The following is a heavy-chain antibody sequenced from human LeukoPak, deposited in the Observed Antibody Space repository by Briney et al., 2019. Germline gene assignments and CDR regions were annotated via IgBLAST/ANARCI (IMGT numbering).Heavy chain of an antibody. CDR3: AKRGVVIRVILVGFHKAAYYFES. CDR1: GITLSNYG. V-gene: IGHV3-23*01. D-gene: IGHD3/OR15-3a*01. CDR2: ISDSGGST. Sequence: QTGGSLRLSCAVSGITLSNYGMSWVRQAPGKGLEWVAGISDSGGSTNYADSVKGPFTISRDNPKNTLYLQMNSLRAEDTAVYFCAKRGVVIRVILVGFHKAAYYFESWGQGALVTVSS. J-gene: IGHJ4*02.